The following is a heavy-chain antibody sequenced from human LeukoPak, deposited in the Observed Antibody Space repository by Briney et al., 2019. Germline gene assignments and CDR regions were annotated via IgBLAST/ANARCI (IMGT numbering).Heavy chain of an antibody. CDR1: GDSISSYY. CDR3: ATGYSSSWYYFDY. CDR2: IYNSGST. J-gene: IGHJ4*02. D-gene: IGHD6-13*01. V-gene: IGHV4-59*12. Sequence: SETLSLTCTVSGDSISSYYWRWIRQPPGKGLECSGYIYNSGSTNYNPSLKSRVIISADTSKDQFSLKLASVTAADTAVYYWATGYSSSWYYFDYWGQGTLVTVSS.